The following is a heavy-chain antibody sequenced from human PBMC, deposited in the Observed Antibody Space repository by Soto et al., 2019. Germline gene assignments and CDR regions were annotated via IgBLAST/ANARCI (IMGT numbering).Heavy chain of an antibody. V-gene: IGHV4-30-4*01. CDR3: ARVGAIFGVVPPQADY. D-gene: IGHD3-3*01. CDR1: GGSISSGDYY. J-gene: IGHJ4*02. CDR2: IYYSGST. Sequence: QVQLQESGPGLVKPSQTLSLTCTVSGGSISSGDYYWSWIRQPPGKGLEWIGYIYYSGSTYYNPSLKSRVTISVDTSKNQFSLKLSSVTAADTAVYYCARVGAIFGVVPPQADYWGQGTLVTVSS.